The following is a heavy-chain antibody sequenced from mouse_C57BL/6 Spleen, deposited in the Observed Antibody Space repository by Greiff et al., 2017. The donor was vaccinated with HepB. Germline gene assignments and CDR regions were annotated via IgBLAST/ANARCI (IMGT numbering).Heavy chain of an antibody. CDR2: INPGSGGT. Sequence: VQLQQSGAELVRPGTSVKVSCKASGYAFTKYLIEWVKQRPGQGLEWIGVINPGSGGTNYNEKFKGKATLTADKSSSTAYMQLSSLTSEDSAVYFCARDYYGSSLDYWGQGTTLTVSS. V-gene: IGHV1-54*01. CDR3: ARDYYGSSLDY. J-gene: IGHJ2*01. CDR1: GYAFTKYL. D-gene: IGHD1-1*01.